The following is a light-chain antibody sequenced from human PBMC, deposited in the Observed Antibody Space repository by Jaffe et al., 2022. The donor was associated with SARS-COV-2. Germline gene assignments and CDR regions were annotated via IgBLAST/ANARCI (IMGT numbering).Light chain of an antibody. CDR1: QSLVTSDGNTY. Sequence: DVAMTQSPLSLPVTLGQPASISCRSSQSLVTSDGNTYLNWFHQGPGQSPRRLIYKVSDRDSGVPDRFSGSGSGTDFTLKISRVEAEDVGVYYCMQGTHWPPTFGQGTRLEIK. CDR2: KVS. V-gene: IGKV2-30*01. J-gene: IGKJ5*01. CDR3: MQGTHWPPT.